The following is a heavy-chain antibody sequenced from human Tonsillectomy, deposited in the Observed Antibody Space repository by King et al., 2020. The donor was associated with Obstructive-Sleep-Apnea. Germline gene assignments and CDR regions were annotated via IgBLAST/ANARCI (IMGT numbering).Heavy chain of an antibody. V-gene: IGHV3-48*01. Sequence: VQLVESGGGLVQPGGSLRLSCAASGFTFSSYSMNWVRQAPGKGLEWVSYISSSSSTISYADSVKGRFTISRDNAKNSLYLQMNSLRAEDTAVYYCARDGILLWLGGMDVWGQGTTVTVSS. D-gene: IGHD3-10*01. J-gene: IGHJ6*02. CDR3: ARDGILLWLGGMDV. CDR2: ISSSSSTI. CDR1: GFTFSSYS.